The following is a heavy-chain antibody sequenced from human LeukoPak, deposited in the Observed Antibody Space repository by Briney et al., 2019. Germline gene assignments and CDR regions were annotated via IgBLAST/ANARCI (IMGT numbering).Heavy chain of an antibody. Sequence: GGSLRLSCSASGFTFDDYTMHWVRQAPGKGLEWVSLISWDGGSTYYADSVKGRFTISRDNSKNSLYLQMNSLRTEDTALYYCAKGSSYYFDYWGQGTLVTVSS. CDR1: GFTFDDYT. J-gene: IGHJ4*02. CDR3: AKGSSYYFDY. CDR2: ISWDGGST. D-gene: IGHD6-6*01. V-gene: IGHV3-43*01.